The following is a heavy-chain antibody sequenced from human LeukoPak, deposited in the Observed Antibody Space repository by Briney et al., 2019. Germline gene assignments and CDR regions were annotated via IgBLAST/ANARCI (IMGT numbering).Heavy chain of an antibody. Sequence: GGSLRLSCAASGFIFSNYGMHWVRQTPGKGLEWVAFIRSDGNNKDYADSVKGRFTISRDNAKNSLYLHMNSLRAEDTAVYYCARDYGGSSPFDYWGQGTLVTVSS. CDR1: GFIFSNYG. CDR3: ARDYGGSSPFDY. CDR2: IRSDGNNK. V-gene: IGHV3-30*02. J-gene: IGHJ4*02. D-gene: IGHD4-23*01.